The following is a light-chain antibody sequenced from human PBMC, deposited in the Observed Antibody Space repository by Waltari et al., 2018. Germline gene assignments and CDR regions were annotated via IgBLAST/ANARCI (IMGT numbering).Light chain of an antibody. CDR3: QVWDSSTVV. V-gene: IGLV3-9*01. CDR1: NIGSKN. Sequence: SYELTQPLSVSVALGQTARITCGGNNIGSKNVHWYQQKPGPAPVLVIYGDSNRPSGIPERVAGSNSGNTPTLTISRAQAGDEADYYCQVWDSSTVVFGGGTKLTVL. CDR2: GDS. J-gene: IGLJ2*01.